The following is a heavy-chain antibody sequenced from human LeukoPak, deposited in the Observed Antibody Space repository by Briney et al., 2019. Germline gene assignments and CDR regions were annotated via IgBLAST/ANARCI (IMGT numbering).Heavy chain of an antibody. V-gene: IGHV1-18*01. CDR2: ISAYNGNT. J-gene: IGHJ4*02. CDR3: AREALSGSYFDY. D-gene: IGHD1-14*01. CDR1: GYTFTSYG. Sequence: ASVKVSCKASGYTFTSYGISWVRQAPGQGLEWMGWISAYNGNTNYAQKLQGRVTMTTDTYTSTAYMELRSLRSDDTAVYYCAREALSGSYFDYWGQGTLVTVSS.